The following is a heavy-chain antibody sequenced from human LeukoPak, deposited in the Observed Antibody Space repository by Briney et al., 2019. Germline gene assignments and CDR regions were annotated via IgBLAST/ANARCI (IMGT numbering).Heavy chain of an antibody. D-gene: IGHD3-10*01. CDR3: ARDLREVRGVTHYGMDV. J-gene: IGHJ6*02. V-gene: IGHV3-21*01. Sequence: GGSLRLSCAASGFTFSSYSMNWVRQAPGKGLEWVSSISSSSSYIYYADSVKGRFTISRDNAKNSLYLQMNSLRAEDTAVYYCARDLREVRGVTHYGMDVWGQGTTVTDSS. CDR2: ISSSSSYI. CDR1: GFTFSSYS.